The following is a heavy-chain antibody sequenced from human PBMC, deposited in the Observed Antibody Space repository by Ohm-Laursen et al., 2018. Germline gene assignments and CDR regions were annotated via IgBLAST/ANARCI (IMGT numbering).Heavy chain of an antibody. CDR2: ISSTGITK. J-gene: IGHJ4*02. D-gene: IGHD3-10*01. V-gene: IGHV3-11*01. CDR1: GFTFSDYY. Sequence: SLRLSCSASGFTFSDYYMSWIRQAPGQGLEWVSYISSTGITKSYADSVKGRFTISRDNAKSSLYLQMNSLKAGDTAVYYCARDVSGREQFDYWGQGTPVIVSS. CDR3: ARDVSGREQFDY.